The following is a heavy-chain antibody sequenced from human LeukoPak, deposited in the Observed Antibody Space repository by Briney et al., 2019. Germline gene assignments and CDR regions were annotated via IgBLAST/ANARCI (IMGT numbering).Heavy chain of an antibody. J-gene: IGHJ5*02. CDR2: VNPRSGDT. V-gene: IGHV1-2*02. CDR1: GYTFTTYY. CDR3: ARENYYGSHGFFDP. D-gene: IGHD3-10*01. Sequence: ASVKVSCKASGYTFTTYYMHWVRQAPGQGLEWMGWVNPRSGDTNYTQNFEGRVAMTRDTSISTAYLELSRLRSDDTAVYYCARENYYGSHGFFDPWGQGTLVAVSS.